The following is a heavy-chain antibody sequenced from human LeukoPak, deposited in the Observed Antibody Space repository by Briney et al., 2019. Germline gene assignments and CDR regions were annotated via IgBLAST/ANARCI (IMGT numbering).Heavy chain of an antibody. CDR3: ARVSWYRWFDP. V-gene: IGHV3-74*01. CDR1: GFTFSSYW. J-gene: IGHJ5*02. D-gene: IGHD1-26*01. CDR2: INSDGSST. Sequence: GGSLRLSCAASGFTFSSYWMHWVRQAPGKGLVWVSRINSDGSSTSYADSVKGRFTFSRDNAKNTLYLQMNSLRAEDTAVYYCARVSWYRWFDPWGQGTLVTVSS.